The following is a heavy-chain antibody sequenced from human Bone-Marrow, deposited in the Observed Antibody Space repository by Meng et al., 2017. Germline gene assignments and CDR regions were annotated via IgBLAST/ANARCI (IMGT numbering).Heavy chain of an antibody. Sequence: LSLTCAASGFTFSSYAMHWVRQAPGKGLEWVAVIWYDGSNKYYADSVKGRFTISRDNSKNTLYLQMNSLRAEDTAVYYCARDSYDSSGYYQASFDYWGQGTLVTVSS. D-gene: IGHD3-22*01. J-gene: IGHJ4*02. CDR2: IWYDGSNK. CDR3: ARDSYDSSGYYQASFDY. V-gene: IGHV3-33*08. CDR1: GFTFSSYA.